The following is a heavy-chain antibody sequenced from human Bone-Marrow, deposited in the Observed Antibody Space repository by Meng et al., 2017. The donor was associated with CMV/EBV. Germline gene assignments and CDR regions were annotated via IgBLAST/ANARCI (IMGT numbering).Heavy chain of an antibody. V-gene: IGHV1-2*02. CDR3: AREGGSSPPPSFDY. J-gene: IGHJ4*02. D-gene: IGHD6-6*01. Sequence: ASEKVSCKASGYTFTGYYMHWVRQAPGQGLEWMGWINPNSGGTNYAQKFQGRVTMTRDTSISTAYMELSRLRSDDTAVYYCAREGGSSPPPSFDYWGQGTLVTVSS. CDR2: INPNSGGT. CDR1: GYTFTGYY.